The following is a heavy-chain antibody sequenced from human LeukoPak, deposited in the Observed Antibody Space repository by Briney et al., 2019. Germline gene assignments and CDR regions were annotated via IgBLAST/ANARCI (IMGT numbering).Heavy chain of an antibody. V-gene: IGHV1-2*02. J-gene: IGHJ4*02. CDR2: ITPSGGT. Sequence: ASVKVSCKASGYTFSGYYIHWVRQAPGQGLEWMGWITPSGGTNYPQKFQGRVAITWDTSITTAYMDLSRLTSDDTAVYYCARDRYGDGFAHLDYWGQGALVTVSS. CDR1: GYTFSGYY. D-gene: IGHD5-24*01. CDR3: ARDRYGDGFAHLDY.